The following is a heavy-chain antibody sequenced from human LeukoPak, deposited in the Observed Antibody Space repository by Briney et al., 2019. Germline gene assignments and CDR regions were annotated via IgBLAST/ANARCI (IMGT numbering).Heavy chain of an antibody. CDR3: AKAASSSWPSYYYGMDV. V-gene: IGHV3-23*01. Sequence: GGSLRLSCAASGFVFSSYSMSWVRQAPGKGLEWVSVITSSGGNTYYADSVKGRFTISKDNSKNTVYLQMSSLRVDDTAVYYCAKAASSSWPSYYYGMDVWGQGTTVTVSS. CDR1: GFVFSSYS. J-gene: IGHJ6*02. D-gene: IGHD6-13*01. CDR2: ITSSGGNT.